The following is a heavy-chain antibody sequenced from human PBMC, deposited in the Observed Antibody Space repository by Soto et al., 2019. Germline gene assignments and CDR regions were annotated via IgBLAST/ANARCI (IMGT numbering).Heavy chain of an antibody. Sequence: GESLKISCKGSGYSFTSYWIGWVRQMPGKGLEWMGVIYPGDSDTRYSPSFQGQVTISADKSISTAYLQWSSLKASDTAMYYCATRYNKISGSRYFDYWGQGTLVTVSS. J-gene: IGHJ4*02. CDR3: ATRYNKISGSRYFDY. D-gene: IGHD1-26*01. CDR2: IYPGDSDT. CDR1: GYSFTSYW. V-gene: IGHV5-51*01.